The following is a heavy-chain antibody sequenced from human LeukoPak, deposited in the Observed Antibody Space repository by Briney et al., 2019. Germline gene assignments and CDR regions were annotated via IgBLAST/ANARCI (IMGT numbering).Heavy chain of an antibody. V-gene: IGHV1-18*01. CDR2: ISAYNGNT. D-gene: IGHD1-26*01. CDR3: ARDRGIVGATTDG. Sequence: ASVKVSCKASGYTFTSYGISWVRQTPGQGLEWMGWISAYNGNTNYAQKLQGRVTMTTDTSTSTACMELRSLRSDDTAVYYCARDRGIVGATTDGWGQGTLVTVSS. CDR1: GYTFTSYG. J-gene: IGHJ4*02.